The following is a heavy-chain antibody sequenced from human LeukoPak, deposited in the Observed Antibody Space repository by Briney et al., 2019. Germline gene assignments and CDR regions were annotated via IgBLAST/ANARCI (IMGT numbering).Heavy chain of an antibody. V-gene: IGHV3-23*01. J-gene: IGHJ3*02. CDR1: GFTFNNYV. Sequence: GGSLRLSCGTSGFTFNNYVMNWVRQAPGKGLEWVSSISGSGFTYYPDSVKGRFIISRDSSNNTLFLQMSSLRAEDSALYFCAKGSQESPRTMLDAFDMWGQGTVVTVSS. CDR3: AKGSQESPRTMLDAFDM. D-gene: IGHD1-14*01. CDR2: ISGSGFT.